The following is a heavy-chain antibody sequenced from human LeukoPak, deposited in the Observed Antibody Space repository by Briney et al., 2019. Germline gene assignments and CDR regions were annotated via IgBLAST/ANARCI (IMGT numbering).Heavy chain of an antibody. V-gene: IGHV3-23*01. Sequence: PGGSVRLSCVASGFAFSTYAMMGVRQAPGKGREWGSAIRASDGYTEYAYSVKGRFTISRDNSKKTLYLQMRSLRAEDTAIYYCARGPNGDYIGAFDFGGQGTLVTVSS. CDR2: IRASDGYT. CDR1: GFAFSTYA. D-gene: IGHD4-17*01. CDR3: ARGPNGDYIGAFDF. J-gene: IGHJ3*01.